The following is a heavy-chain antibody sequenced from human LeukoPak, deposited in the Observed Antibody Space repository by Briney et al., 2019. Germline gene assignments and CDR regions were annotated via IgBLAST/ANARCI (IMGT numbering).Heavy chain of an antibody. CDR1: GYTFTSYG. D-gene: IGHD3-10*01. CDR3: ARGITMVRGVIFGRFDP. V-gene: IGHV1-18*01. Sequence: ASVKVSCKASGYTFTSYGISWVRQAPGQGLEWMGWISAYNGNTNYAQKLQGRVTMTTDTSTSTAYMELRSLRSDDTAVYYCARGITMVRGVIFGRFDPWGQGTLVTVSS. CDR2: ISAYNGNT. J-gene: IGHJ5*02.